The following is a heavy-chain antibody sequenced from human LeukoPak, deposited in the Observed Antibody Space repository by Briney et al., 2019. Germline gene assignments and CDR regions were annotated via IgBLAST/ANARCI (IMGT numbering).Heavy chain of an antibody. CDR2: IIPIFHTA. Sequence: SVKVSCKASGGDFSTYTINWVRQAPGQGLEWMGGIIPIFHTANYAHKFQGRVTITADESARAAYMELSSLGSDDTAVYYCARDHDSNVYYAQFAYWGQGTLVTVSS. CDR3: ARDHDSNVYYAQFAY. D-gene: IGHD3-22*01. CDR1: GGDFSTYT. J-gene: IGHJ4*02. V-gene: IGHV1-69*01.